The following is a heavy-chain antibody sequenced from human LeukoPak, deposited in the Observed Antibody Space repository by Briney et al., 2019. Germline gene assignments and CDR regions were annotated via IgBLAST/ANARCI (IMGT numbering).Heavy chain of an antibody. Sequence: ASVKVSCKASGGTFSSYAISWVRQAPGQGLEWMGIIYPSVGSTSYAQKFQGRVTMTRDTSTSTVYMELSSLRSEDTAVYYCARADCGGDCYSSLYYYYGLDVWGQGTTVTVSS. J-gene: IGHJ6*02. CDR2: IYPSVGST. D-gene: IGHD2-21*02. CDR3: ARADCGGDCYSSLYYYYGLDV. V-gene: IGHV1-46*01. CDR1: GGTFSSYA.